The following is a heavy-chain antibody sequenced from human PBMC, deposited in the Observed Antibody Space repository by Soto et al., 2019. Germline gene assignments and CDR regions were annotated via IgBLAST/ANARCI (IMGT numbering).Heavy chain of an antibody. CDR1: GFTFRNYA. CDR3: ARDDYSTTGRNSVFED. Sequence: QVQLVESGGGVVQPGRSLSLSCTASGFTFRNYAMHWVRQVPQAPGKGLEWVAVISYDGINQFYADSVTCRFTISRDDSKYTVYLQMNRLRADDTGVYLCARDDYSTTGRNSVFEDWGQATLVTVSS. CDR2: ISYDGINQ. V-gene: IGHV3-30*14. J-gene: IGHJ4*02. D-gene: IGHD2-8*01.